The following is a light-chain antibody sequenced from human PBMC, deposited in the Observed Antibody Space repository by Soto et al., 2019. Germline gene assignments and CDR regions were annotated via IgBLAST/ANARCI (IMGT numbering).Light chain of an antibody. CDR3: VLYMGRGIWV. J-gene: IGLJ3*02. CDR1: SGSVSTNNY. CDR2: RTN. V-gene: IGLV8-61*01. Sequence: QALVTQEPSFSVSPGGTVTLTCALSSGSVSTNNYPSWCQQTPGQPPRTLIFRTNTRSSGVPDRFSGSILGSKAALTITGAQADDESDYYCVLYMGRGIWVFGGGTQLTVL.